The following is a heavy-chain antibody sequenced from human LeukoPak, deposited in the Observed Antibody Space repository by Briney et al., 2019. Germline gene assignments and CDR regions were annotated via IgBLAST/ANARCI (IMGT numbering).Heavy chain of an antibody. CDR2: IYTSGST. Sequence: CTXSXGSISSYYWSWIRQPAGKGLEWIGHIYTSGSTKYNPSLTGRVTISVETCKNQCSLNMSSVTAADTAGYYCAXXXGXXSVXCXXXXXDVWGXXTXVTISS. CDR1: XGSISSYY. D-gene: IGHD2-15*01. V-gene: IGHV4-4*07. J-gene: IGHJ6*01. CDR3: AXXXGXXSVXCXXXXXDV.